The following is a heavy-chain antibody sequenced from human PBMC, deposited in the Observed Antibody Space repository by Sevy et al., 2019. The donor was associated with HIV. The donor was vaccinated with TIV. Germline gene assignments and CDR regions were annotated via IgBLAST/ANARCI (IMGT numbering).Heavy chain of an antibody. V-gene: IGHV3-30*03. J-gene: IGHJ4*02. CDR1: GFNFRIYA. D-gene: IGHD1-26*01. CDR3: ATGGQGATYGY. CDR2: ISYDGSDK. Sequence: GGSLRLSCAASGFNFRIYAMHWVRQAPGKGLEWVAVISYDGSDKFYAESGKGRFTISRDNSKNMVFLQLNSLRGDDTAVYYCATGGQGATYGYWGQGTPVTVSS.